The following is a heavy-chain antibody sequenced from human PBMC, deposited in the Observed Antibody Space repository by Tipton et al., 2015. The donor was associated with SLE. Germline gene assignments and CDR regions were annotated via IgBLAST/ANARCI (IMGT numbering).Heavy chain of an antibody. Sequence: SLRLSCAASGFSFGDFGMSWVRQAPGKGLEWVAGINWNDASTGYGDAVKGRFSIARDNTKNSLYLYMKNLRVDDTAFYHCVREGGAYSTMSDVFEIWGPGTLVTVSS. D-gene: IGHD2/OR15-2a*01. J-gene: IGHJ3*02. CDR3: VREGGAYSTMSDVFEI. CDR1: GFSFGDFG. V-gene: IGHV3-20*01. CDR2: INWNDAST.